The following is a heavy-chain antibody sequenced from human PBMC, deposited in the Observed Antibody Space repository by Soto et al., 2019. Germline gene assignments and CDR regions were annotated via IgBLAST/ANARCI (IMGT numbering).Heavy chain of an antibody. CDR3: ATVHFDWLLTYFDY. V-gene: IGHV1-24*01. D-gene: IGHD3-9*01. J-gene: IGHJ4*02. CDR1: GYTLPELS. CDR2: FDPEDGET. Sequence: GAPVKGSCKGSGYTLPELSMHWGRQGPGKGLEWMGGFDPEDGETIYAQKFQGRVTMTEDTSTDTAYMELSSLRSEDTAVYYCATVHFDWLLTYFDYWGQGTLVTVSS.